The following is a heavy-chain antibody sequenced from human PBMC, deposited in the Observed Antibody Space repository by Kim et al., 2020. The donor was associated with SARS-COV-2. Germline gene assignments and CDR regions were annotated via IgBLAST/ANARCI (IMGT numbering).Heavy chain of an antibody. D-gene: IGHD3-9*01. Sequence: AQKLQGRVTMTPDTSTSTAYMELRSLRSDDTAVYYCAREHDILSPRGMDVWGQGTTVTVSS. J-gene: IGHJ6*02. V-gene: IGHV1-18*01. CDR3: AREHDILSPRGMDV.